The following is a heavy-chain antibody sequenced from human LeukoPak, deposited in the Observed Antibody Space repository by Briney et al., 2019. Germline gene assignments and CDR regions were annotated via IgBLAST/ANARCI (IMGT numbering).Heavy chain of an antibody. CDR3: ARLPNYSGSGRGLFDN. J-gene: IGHJ4*02. D-gene: IGHD3-10*01. CDR1: GYSFSSDSYY. CDR2: VHYSGST. V-gene: IGHV4-39*02. Sequence: PSETLSLTCSVSGYSFSSDSYYWGWIRQPPGKGLEWIGSVHYSGSTYYNPSLRSRVTISVDTSKNHFSLNLNSVTAADTAVYYCARLPNYSGSGRGLFDNWGQGILVSVSS.